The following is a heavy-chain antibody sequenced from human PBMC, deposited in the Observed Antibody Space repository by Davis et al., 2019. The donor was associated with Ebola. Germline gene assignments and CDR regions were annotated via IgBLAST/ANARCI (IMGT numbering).Heavy chain of an antibody. J-gene: IGHJ4*02. CDR1: GGTFSSYA. D-gene: IGHD3-22*01. CDR3: ARVKDYYDSSGYYLYYFDY. V-gene: IGHV1-69*13. CDR2: IIPIFGTA. Sequence: AASVKVSCKASGGTFSSYAISWVRQAPGQGLEWMGGIIPIFGTANYAQKFQGRVTITADESTSTAYMELSSLRSEDTAVYYCARVKDYYDSSGYYLYYFDYWGQGTLVTVSS.